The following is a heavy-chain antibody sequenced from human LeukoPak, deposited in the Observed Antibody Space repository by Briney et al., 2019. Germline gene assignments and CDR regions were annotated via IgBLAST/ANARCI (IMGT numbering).Heavy chain of an antibody. CDR3: ARDRASSGYYLGPFDP. CDR2: IWYDGSNK. V-gene: IGHV3-33*01. D-gene: IGHD3-22*01. Sequence: GGSLRLPCAASGFTSSSYGMHWVRQAPGKGLEWVAVIWYDGSNKYYADSVKGRFTISRDNSKNTLYLQMNSLRAEDTAVYYCARDRASSGYYLGPFDPWGQGTLVTVSS. CDR1: GFTSSSYG. J-gene: IGHJ5*02.